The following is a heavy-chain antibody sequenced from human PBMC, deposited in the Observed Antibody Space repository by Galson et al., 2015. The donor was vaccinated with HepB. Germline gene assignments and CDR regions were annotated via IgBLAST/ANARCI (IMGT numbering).Heavy chain of an antibody. CDR2: INPSGGST. J-gene: IGHJ5*02. Sequence: SVKVSCKASGYTFTSYHMHWVRQAPGQGLEWMGIINPSGGSTSYAQKFQGRVTMTRDTSTSTVYMELSSLGSEDTAVYYCAREGDYCSSTSCYTGWFDPWGQGTLVTVSS. V-gene: IGHV1-46*01. CDR1: GYTFTSYH. CDR3: AREGDYCSSTSCYTGWFDP. D-gene: IGHD2-2*02.